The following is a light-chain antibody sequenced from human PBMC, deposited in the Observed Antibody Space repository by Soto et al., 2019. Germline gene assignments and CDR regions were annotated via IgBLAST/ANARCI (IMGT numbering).Light chain of an antibody. V-gene: IGLV2-14*03. J-gene: IGLJ2*01. CDR1: SSDIGAYNY. Sequence: QSVLTQPASVSGSPGQSITISCTGTSSDIGAYNYASWYQQHPGKAPKLMIYDVNIRPSGVSNRFSGSKSGNTASLTISGLQAEDEADYYCTSWTTSTTMIFGGGTKLTVL. CDR3: TSWTTSTTMI. CDR2: DVN.